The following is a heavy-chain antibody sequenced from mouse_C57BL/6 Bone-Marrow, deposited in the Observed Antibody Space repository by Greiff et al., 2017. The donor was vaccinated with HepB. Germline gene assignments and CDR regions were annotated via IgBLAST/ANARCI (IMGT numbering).Heavy chain of an antibody. CDR2: ISSGGSYT. J-gene: IGHJ3*01. Sequence: EVMLVESGGDLVKPGGSLKLSCAASGFTFSSYGMSWVRQTPDKRLEWVATISSGGSYTYYPDSVKGRFTISRDNGKNTLYLQMSSLKAEDTAMYYCERQEGVTAFAYWGQGTLVTVSA. CDR1: GFTFSSYG. D-gene: IGHD2-2*01. V-gene: IGHV5-6*01. CDR3: ERQEGVTAFAY.